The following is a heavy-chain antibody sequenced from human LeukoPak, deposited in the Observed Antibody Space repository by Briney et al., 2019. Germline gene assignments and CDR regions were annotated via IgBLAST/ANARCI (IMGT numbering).Heavy chain of an antibody. D-gene: IGHD3/OR15-3a*01. CDR1: GGSISSGDYY. Sequence: SETLSLTCTVSGGSISSGDYYWSWIRQPPGKGLEWIGYIYYSGSLYYSPSLKGRLTISVDTSKNQFSLKLSSVTAADTAIYYCARGGGGYDFYAFDYWGQGALVAVSS. CDR3: ARGGGGYDFYAFDY. CDR2: IYYSGSL. V-gene: IGHV4-30-4*08. J-gene: IGHJ4*02.